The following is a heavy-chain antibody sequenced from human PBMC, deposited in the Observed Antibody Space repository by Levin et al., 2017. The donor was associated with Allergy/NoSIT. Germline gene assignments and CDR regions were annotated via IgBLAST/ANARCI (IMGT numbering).Heavy chain of an antibody. V-gene: IGHV3-11*01. CDR1: GFTFSDYY. J-gene: IGHJ5*02. D-gene: IGHD3-22*01. CDR3: ARDAYYYDSSGLLP. Sequence: GGSLRLSCAASGFTFSDYYMSWIRQAPGKGLEWVSYISSSGSTIYYADSVKGRFTISRDNAKNSLYLQMNSLRAEDTAVYYCARDAYYYDSSGLLPWGQGTLVTVSS. CDR2: ISSSGSTI.